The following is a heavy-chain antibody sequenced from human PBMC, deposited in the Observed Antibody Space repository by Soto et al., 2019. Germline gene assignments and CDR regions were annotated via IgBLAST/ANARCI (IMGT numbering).Heavy chain of an antibody. V-gene: IGHV3-30*18. Sequence: GGSLRLSCAASGITFSSYGMHWVRQAPGKGLEWVAVISFDGSNKYYADSVKGRFTISRDNSKNTLYLQMNSLRAEDTAVYYCAKDNYGYLLYHCYGMDVWGQGTTVTVSS. D-gene: IGHD4-17*01. J-gene: IGHJ6*02. CDR3: AKDNYGYLLYHCYGMDV. CDR2: ISFDGSNK. CDR1: GITFSSYG.